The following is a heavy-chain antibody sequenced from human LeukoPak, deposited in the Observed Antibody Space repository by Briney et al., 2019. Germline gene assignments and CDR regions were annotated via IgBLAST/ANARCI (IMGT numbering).Heavy chain of an antibody. CDR3: ARATLWFGANYYGMDV. V-gene: IGHV3-66*01. CDR2: IYSDGNT. J-gene: IGHJ6*02. Sequence: PGGSLRLSCAASGFTVRNNYMSWVRQAPGKGLEWVSVIYSDGNTYDADSVKGRFTISRDNSKNTLYLQMNSLRAEDTAVYYCARATLWFGANYYGMDVWGQGTTVTVSS. CDR1: GFTVRNNY. D-gene: IGHD3-10*01.